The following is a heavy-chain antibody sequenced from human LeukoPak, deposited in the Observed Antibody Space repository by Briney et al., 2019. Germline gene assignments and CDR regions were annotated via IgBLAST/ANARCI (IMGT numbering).Heavy chain of an antibody. D-gene: IGHD5-12*01. J-gene: IGHJ6*03. CDR1: GFTFDDYG. CDR3: ARDSGGYDSRGYYYYYYMDV. CDR2: INWNGGST. Sequence: PGGSLRLSCAASGFTFDDYGMSWVRQAPGKGLEWVSGINWNGGSTGYADSVKGRFTISRDNAKNSLYLQMSSLRAEDTAVYYCARDSGGYDSRGYYYYYYMDVWGKGTTVTVSS. V-gene: IGHV3-20*04.